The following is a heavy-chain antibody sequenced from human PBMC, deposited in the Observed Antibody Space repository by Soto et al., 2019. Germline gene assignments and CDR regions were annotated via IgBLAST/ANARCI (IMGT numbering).Heavy chain of an antibody. CDR3: ARVRRNDASDYYGMDV. J-gene: IGHJ6*02. CDR2: ISSGSTTI. D-gene: IGHD1-1*01. V-gene: IGHV3-48*02. Sequence: GGSLRLSCAASGFSFSSPTMNWVRQAPGKGLEWVSYISSGSTTIYYAESVKGRFTISRDNGKNSLYLQMNSLRDEDTAVYYCARVRRNDASDYYGMDVWGQGTTVTVSS. CDR1: GFSFSSPT.